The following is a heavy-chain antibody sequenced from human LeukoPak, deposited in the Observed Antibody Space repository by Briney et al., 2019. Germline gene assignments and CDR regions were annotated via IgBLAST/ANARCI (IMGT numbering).Heavy chain of an antibody. CDR2: MNPNSGNT. V-gene: IGHV1-8*01. Sequence: ASVKVSCKASGYTLTSYDINWVRQATGQGLEWMGWMNPNSGNTGYAQKFQGRVTMTRNSSITTAYMELSGLRSEDTAVYYCARRHGRCSDGSCYYPDYWGQGTLVTVSS. CDR3: ARRHGRCSDGSCYYPDY. D-gene: IGHD2-15*01. CDR1: GYTLTSYD. J-gene: IGHJ4*02.